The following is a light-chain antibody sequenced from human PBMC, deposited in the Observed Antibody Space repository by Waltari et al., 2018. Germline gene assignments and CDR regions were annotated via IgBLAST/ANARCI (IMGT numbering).Light chain of an antibody. Sequence: QAGLTQPPSVSHAVRQTATLTCTGNSQAVGNDGALWLQQHQGHPPKLLSYRDNRRPSGISERFSASRSGNTASLTITELQPEDEADYYCSAWDHSLKTYIFGTGTKVTVL. J-gene: IGLJ1*01. CDR1: SQAVGNDG. CDR3: SAWDHSLKTYI. CDR2: RDN. V-gene: IGLV10-54*04.